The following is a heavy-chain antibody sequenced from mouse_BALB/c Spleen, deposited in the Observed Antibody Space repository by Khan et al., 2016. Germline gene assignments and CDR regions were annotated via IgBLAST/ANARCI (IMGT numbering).Heavy chain of an antibody. CDR3: ARSTDDYDVGFAY. J-gene: IGHJ3*01. D-gene: IGHD2-4*01. CDR2: IDPANGNT. V-gene: IGHV14-3*02. Sequence: VQLQQSGAELVKPGASVKLSCTASGFNIKDTYMHWVKQRPEQGLEWIGRIDPANGNTKYDPKFQGKATITADTSSNTAYLQLSSLTSEATAVYYCARSTDDYDVGFAYWGQGTLVTVSA. CDR1: GFNIKDTY.